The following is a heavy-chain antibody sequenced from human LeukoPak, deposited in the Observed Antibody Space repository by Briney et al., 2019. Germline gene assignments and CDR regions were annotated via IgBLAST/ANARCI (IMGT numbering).Heavy chain of an antibody. V-gene: IGHV3-21*01. CDR2: ISASVSFV. Sequence: GGSLRVSCAASGFTFSSYTLNWVRQAPGKGLEWVSSISASVSFVYYADSVKGRFTISRDNAKNSLYLQMNSLRAEDTAMYFCARDLGDPYNYYYYFYMDVWGRGTTVTVSS. J-gene: IGHJ6*03. D-gene: IGHD5-24*01. CDR1: GFTFSSYT. CDR3: ARDLGDPYNYYYYFYMDV.